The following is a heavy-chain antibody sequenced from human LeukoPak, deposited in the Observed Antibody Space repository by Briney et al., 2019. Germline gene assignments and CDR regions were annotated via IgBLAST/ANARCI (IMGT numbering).Heavy chain of an antibody. Sequence: ETLSLTCTVSGYSISSGYYWGWIRQPPGKGLEWVSVMYSGGRSYYADSVKGRFTISRDKSKKTLYLQLNSLKAEDTAVYYCASRITLVRGGFDSWGQGTLVTVSS. CDR3: ASRITLVRGGFDS. D-gene: IGHD3-10*01. CDR2: MYSGGRS. CDR1: GYSISSGYY. J-gene: IGHJ4*02. V-gene: IGHV3-53*01.